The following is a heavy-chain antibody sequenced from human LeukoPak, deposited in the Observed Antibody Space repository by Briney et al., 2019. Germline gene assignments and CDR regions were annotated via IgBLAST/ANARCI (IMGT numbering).Heavy chain of an antibody. D-gene: IGHD3-22*01. CDR2: IIPIFGTA. CDR3: ARSRADYYDSSGYYLGN. CDR1: GYTFTSYG. V-gene: IGHV1-69*05. Sequence: SVKVSCKASGYTFTSYGISWVRQAPGQGLEWMGRIIPIFGTANYAQKFQGRVTITTDESTSTAYMELSSLRSEDTAVYYCARSRADYYDSSGYYLGNWGQGTLVTVSS. J-gene: IGHJ4*02.